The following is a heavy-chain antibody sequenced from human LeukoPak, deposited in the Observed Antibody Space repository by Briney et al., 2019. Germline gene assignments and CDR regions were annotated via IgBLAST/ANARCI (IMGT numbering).Heavy chain of an antibody. J-gene: IGHJ4*02. V-gene: IGHV2-70*11. Sequence: SGPALVNPTQTLTLTCTFSGFSLSTSGVCVSWIRQPPGKMLEWLARVDWDGDKYYSTSLKTRLTISKDTSKSQVVLTMTNMDPVDTATYYCVRSYYYDSSDYFFDYWGQGTLVTVSS. D-gene: IGHD3-22*01. CDR1: GFSLSTSGVC. CDR3: VRSYYYDSSDYFFDY. CDR2: VDWDGDK.